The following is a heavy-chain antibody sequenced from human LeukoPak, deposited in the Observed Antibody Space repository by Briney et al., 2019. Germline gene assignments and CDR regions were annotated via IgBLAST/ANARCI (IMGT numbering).Heavy chain of an antibody. CDR1: GGSISSYF. CDR2: IYTSGST. D-gene: IGHD4-23*01. J-gene: IGHJ6*03. CDR3: ARNPVEGYYYMDV. V-gene: IGHV4-4*07. Sequence: SETLSLTCTVSGGSISSYFWSWIRQPAGKGLEWIGRIYTSGSTNYNPSLKSRVTISVDKSKNQFSLKLSSVTAADTAVYYCARNPVEGYYYMDVWGKGCTLTVCS.